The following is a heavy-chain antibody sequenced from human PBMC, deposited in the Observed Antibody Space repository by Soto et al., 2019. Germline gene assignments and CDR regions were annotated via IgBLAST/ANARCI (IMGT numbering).Heavy chain of an antibody. Sequence: QVQLVQSGAEVKKPGSSVKVSCKASGGTFSSYTISWVRQAPGQGLEWMGRIIPILGIANYAQKFQGRVTITADKPTSTAYMDLSSLRSEDTAVYYCASEYDILTGYFDYWGQGPLVTVSS. V-gene: IGHV1-69*02. CDR1: GGTFSSYT. J-gene: IGHJ4*02. D-gene: IGHD3-9*01. CDR2: IIPILGIA. CDR3: ASEYDILTGYFDY.